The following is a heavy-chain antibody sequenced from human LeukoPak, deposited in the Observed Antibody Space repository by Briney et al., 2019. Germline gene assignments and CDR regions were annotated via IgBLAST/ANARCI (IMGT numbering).Heavy chain of an antibody. CDR2: MNPNTGRT. CDR1: RYTFTSYD. J-gene: IGHJ4*02. D-gene: IGHD3-10*01. CDR3: ARLSQTPDYYTLGGYYYLGY. Sequence: VAPVKVSCKASRYTFTSYDINWVREAAGHGLEWMGWMNPNTGRTGYAQKFQGRITMTRDTSINTAYMELTNLRSEDTAIYYCARLSQTPDYYTLGGYYYLGYWGQGTPVTVSS. V-gene: IGHV1-8*01.